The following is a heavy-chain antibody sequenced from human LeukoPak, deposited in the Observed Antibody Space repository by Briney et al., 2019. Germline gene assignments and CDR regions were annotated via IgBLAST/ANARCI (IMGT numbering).Heavy chain of an antibody. Sequence: PGGSLRLSCAASGFTFSSYAMHWVRQAPGKGLEYVSAISSNGGSTYYADSVKGRFTISRDNSKNTLYLQMSSLRAEDTAVYYCVKQGLEDGYSSSWYPYYFDYWGQGTLVTVSS. J-gene: IGHJ4*02. CDR3: VKQGLEDGYSSSWYPYYFDY. CDR2: ISSNGGST. CDR1: GFTFSSYA. D-gene: IGHD6-13*01. V-gene: IGHV3-64D*09.